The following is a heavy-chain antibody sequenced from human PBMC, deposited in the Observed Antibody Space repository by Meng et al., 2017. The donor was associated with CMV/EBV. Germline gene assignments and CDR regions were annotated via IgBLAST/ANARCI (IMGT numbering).Heavy chain of an antibody. CDR3: ARDEARYYDFWSGPN. CDR1: GYTFTSYD. J-gene: IGHJ4*02. CDR2: INPSGGST. Sequence: ASVKVSCKASGYTFTSYDINWVRQAPGQGLEWMGIINPSGGSTSYAQKFQGRVTMTGDTSTSTVYMELSSLRSEDTAVYYCARDEARYYDFWSGPNWGQGTLVTVSS. D-gene: IGHD3-3*01. V-gene: IGHV1-46*01.